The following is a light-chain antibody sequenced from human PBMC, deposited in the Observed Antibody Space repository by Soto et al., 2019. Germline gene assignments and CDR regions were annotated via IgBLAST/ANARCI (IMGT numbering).Light chain of an antibody. Sequence: QSALTQPASVSGSPGQSITISCTGTSSDVGAYNYVSWYRQHPGKAPKLVIYEVSNRPSGVSNRFSGSKSGNTASLTISGLQAEDEADYYCSSYTSSSTWVFGGGTKLTVL. J-gene: IGLJ3*02. V-gene: IGLV2-14*01. CDR2: EVS. CDR1: SSDVGAYNY. CDR3: SSYTSSSTWV.